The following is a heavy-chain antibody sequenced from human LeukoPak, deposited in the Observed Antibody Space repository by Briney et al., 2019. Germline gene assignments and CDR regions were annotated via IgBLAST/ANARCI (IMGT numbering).Heavy chain of an antibody. CDR1: GGSITSGTYY. D-gene: IGHD6-13*01. J-gene: IGHJ5*02. V-gene: IGHV4-61*02. CDR2: IFSTGST. CDR3: ARDIGREQQLWGWFDP. Sequence: PSETLSLTCTVSGGSITSGTYYWSWIRQPAGKGLEWIGRIFSTGSTNYNPSLKSRVTMSVDTSKNQFSLKLSSVTAADTAVYYCARDIGREQQLWGWFDPWGQGTLVTVSS.